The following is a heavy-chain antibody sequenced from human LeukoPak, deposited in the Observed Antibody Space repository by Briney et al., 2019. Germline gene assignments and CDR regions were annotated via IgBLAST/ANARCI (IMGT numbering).Heavy chain of an antibody. Sequence: SVKVSCKASGGTFSSYAISWVRQAPGQGLEWMGGIIPIFGTANYAQKFQGRVTITADESTSTAYMELSSLRSEDTAVYYCATGYCSGGSCYSVYWAREPWSPSPQ. CDR1: GGTFSSYA. D-gene: IGHD2-15*01. CDR3: ATGYCSGGSCYSVY. CDR2: IIPIFGTA. V-gene: IGHV1-69*13. J-gene: IGHJ4*02.